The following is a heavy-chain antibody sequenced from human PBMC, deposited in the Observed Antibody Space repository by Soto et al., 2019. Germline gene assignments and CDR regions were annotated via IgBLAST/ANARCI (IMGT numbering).Heavy chain of an antibody. V-gene: IGHV1-18*01. CDR3: ARVNHPYYDFWSGYLLSERSHY. D-gene: IGHD3-3*01. CDR1: GYTFTSYG. CDR2: SSAYNGNT. J-gene: IGHJ4*02. Sequence: QVQLVQSGAEVKKPGASVKFSCKASGYTFTSYGISWVRQAPGQGLEWMGWSSAYNGNTDYAQKLQGRVTMTTDTSTSTAYMERRSLRSDDTALYYCARVNHPYYDFWSGYLLSERSHYWGQGTLVTVSS.